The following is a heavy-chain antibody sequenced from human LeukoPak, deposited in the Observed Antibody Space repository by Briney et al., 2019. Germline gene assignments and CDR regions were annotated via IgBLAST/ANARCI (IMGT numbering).Heavy chain of an antibody. CDR1: GYTFTSYA. V-gene: IGHV1-69*13. Sequence: SVKVSCKASGYTFTSYAISWVRQAPGQGLEWMGGIIPIFGTANYAQKFQGRVTITADESTSTAYMELSSLRSEDTAVYYCARSSIGSTSSPFDYWGQGTLVTVSS. J-gene: IGHJ4*02. CDR3: ARSSIGSTSSPFDY. CDR2: IIPIFGTA. D-gene: IGHD2-2*01.